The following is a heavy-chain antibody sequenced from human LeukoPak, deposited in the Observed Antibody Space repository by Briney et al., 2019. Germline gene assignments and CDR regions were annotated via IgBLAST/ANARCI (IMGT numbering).Heavy chain of an antibody. D-gene: IGHD5-18*01. CDR1: GFAFSTYA. Sequence: GGSLRLSCTASGFAFSTYAMRWVRQAPGKGLELVSTIYGHGQSIYYADSVKGRFTISRDNSKNTVYLQMNSLRVEDTALYYCTKDALRDTDSVIDVGAADWGQGTLVTVSS. J-gene: IGHJ4*02. V-gene: IGHV3-23*01. CDR2: IYGHGQSI. CDR3: TKDALRDTDSVIDVGAAD.